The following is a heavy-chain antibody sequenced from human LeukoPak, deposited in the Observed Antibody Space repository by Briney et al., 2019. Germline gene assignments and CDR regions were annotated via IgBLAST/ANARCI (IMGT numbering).Heavy chain of an antibody. D-gene: IGHD6-13*01. J-gene: IGHJ1*01. Sequence: SETLSLTCTVSGGSISSYYWSWIRQPPGKGLEWVGRIYTSGSTNYNPSLKSRVTMSVDTSKNQFSLKLSSVTAADTAVYYCARGVGSSSWNEVYFQHWGQGTLVTVSS. CDR3: ARGVGSSSWNEVYFQH. CDR1: GGSISSYY. V-gene: IGHV4-4*07. CDR2: IYTSGST.